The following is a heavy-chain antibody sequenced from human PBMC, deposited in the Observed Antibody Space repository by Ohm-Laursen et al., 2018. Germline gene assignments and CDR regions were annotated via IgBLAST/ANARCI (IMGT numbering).Heavy chain of an antibody. CDR3: ASPILGYYYYGMDV. D-gene: IGHD1-26*01. J-gene: IGHJ6*02. Sequence: SLRLSCSASGFTFSSYAMSWVRQAPGKGLQWVSYISSSGSTIYYADFVKGRFAISRDNAKNTLYLQMNSLRAEDTALYYCASPILGYYYYGMDVWSQGTTVTVSS. CDR1: GFTFSSYA. CDR2: ISSSGSTI. V-gene: IGHV3-48*04.